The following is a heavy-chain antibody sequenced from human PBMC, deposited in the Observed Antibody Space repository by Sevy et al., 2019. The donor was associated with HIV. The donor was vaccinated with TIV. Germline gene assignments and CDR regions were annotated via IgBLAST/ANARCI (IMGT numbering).Heavy chain of an antibody. Sequence: GGSLRLSCSASGFTFSDYYMSWLRQAPGKGLEWLSYISGSDGTIYYADSVKGRFTISRDNAKNSLYLHMNSLRAEDTAMYYCARDHVKDGDLGDYYYFAMDLWGQGTTVTVSS. CDR1: GFTFSDYY. J-gene: IGHJ6*02. CDR2: ISGSDGTI. V-gene: IGHV3-11*01. CDR3: ARDHVKDGDLGDYYYFAMDL. D-gene: IGHD4-17*01.